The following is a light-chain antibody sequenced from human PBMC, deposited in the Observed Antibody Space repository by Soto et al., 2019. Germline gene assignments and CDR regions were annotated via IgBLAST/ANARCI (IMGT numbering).Light chain of an antibody. Sequence: IVMTQSPATLSVSTGERATLSCRASQNIYSNVAWYQQRPGQAPRLLIYRASTRATGIPARFSGSGSGTEFTLTISSLQSEDFAVYYCQQCSKWPPKFGQGTKVAIK. J-gene: IGKJ1*01. CDR3: QQCSKWPPK. V-gene: IGKV3-15*01. CDR2: RAS. CDR1: QNIYSN.